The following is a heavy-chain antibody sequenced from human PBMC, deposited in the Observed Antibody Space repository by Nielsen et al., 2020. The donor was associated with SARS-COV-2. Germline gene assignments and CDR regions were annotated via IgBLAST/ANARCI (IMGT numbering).Heavy chain of an antibody. CDR1: GGSISSYY. Sequence: SETLSLTCTVSGGSISSYYWSWIRQPPGKGLAWIWYIYHSGSTNYNPSLKNRVTISVDTSKNQFSLKLSSVTAADTAVYYCARHLRITIFGVVITGPFDYWGQGTLVTVSS. V-gene: IGHV4-59*08. CDR2: IYHSGST. D-gene: IGHD3-3*01. J-gene: IGHJ4*02. CDR3: ARHLRITIFGVVITGPFDY.